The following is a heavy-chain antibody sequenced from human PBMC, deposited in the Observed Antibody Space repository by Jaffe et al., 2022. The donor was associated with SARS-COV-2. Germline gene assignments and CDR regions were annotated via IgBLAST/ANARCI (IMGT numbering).Heavy chain of an antibody. Sequence: EVQLVESGGGLVQPGGSLRLSCEASGFIFTNYAMNWVRQAPGKGLEWVSVISGNGVSTYYADSVKGRFTISRDNSKNTLYLQMNSLRDEDAAVYYCAKDGGDWYHYFDYWGQGTLVTVSS. J-gene: IGHJ4*02. CDR2: ISGNGVST. D-gene: IGHD2-21*02. V-gene: IGHV3-23*04. CDR1: GFIFTNYA. CDR3: AKDGGDWYHYFDY.